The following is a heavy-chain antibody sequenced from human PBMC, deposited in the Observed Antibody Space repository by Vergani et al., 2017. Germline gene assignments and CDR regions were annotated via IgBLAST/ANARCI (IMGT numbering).Heavy chain of an antibody. CDR1: GGTFGSYA. CDR3: ARDLVPAAIRYYYYYMDV. Sequence: QVQLVQSGAEVKKPGSSVKVSCKASGGTFGSYAISWVRQAPGQGLEWMGGIIPIFGTANYAQKFQGRVTITADESTSTAYMELSSLRSEDTAVYYCARDLVPAAIRYYYYYMDVWGKGTTVTVSS. CDR2: IIPIFGTA. D-gene: IGHD2-2*02. J-gene: IGHJ6*03. V-gene: IGHV1-69*01.